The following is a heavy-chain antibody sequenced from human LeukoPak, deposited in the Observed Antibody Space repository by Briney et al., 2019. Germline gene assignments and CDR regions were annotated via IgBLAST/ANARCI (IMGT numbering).Heavy chain of an antibody. D-gene: IGHD5-12*01. CDR3: ARDHYDANGY. CDR2: INHSGST. V-gene: IGHV4-34*01. J-gene: IGHJ4*02. Sequence: SETLSLTCAVYGGSFSGYYWSWIRQPPGKGLEWIGEINHSGSTNYNPSLKSRVTISVDTSKNQFSLKLSSVTAADTAVYYCARDHYDANGYWGRGTLVTVSS. CDR1: GGSFSGYY.